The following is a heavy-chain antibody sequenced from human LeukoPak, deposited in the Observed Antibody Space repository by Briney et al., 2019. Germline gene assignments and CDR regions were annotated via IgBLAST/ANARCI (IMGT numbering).Heavy chain of an antibody. CDR3: ARLRFDFWSGYTHPYFDY. Sequence: PSETLSLTCTVSGGSISSSSYSWGWIRQPPGKGLEWIGSIYYSGTTYYNPSLKSRVNISVDTSKIQFSLKLSSVAATDTAVYFCARLRFDFWSGYTHPYFDYWGQGTLVTVSS. CDR1: GGSISSSSYS. D-gene: IGHD3-3*01. V-gene: IGHV4-39*01. CDR2: IYYSGTT. J-gene: IGHJ4*02.